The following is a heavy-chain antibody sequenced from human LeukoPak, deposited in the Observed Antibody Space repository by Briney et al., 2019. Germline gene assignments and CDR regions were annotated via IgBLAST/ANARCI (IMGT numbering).Heavy chain of an antibody. CDR1: GYTLTELS. V-gene: IGHV1-24*01. Sequence: GASVKVSCKVSGYTLTELSMHWVRQAHGRGLERKGGFNPEDGETIYAQKFQGRVTMTEDTSTDTAYMELSSLRSEDTAVYYCATLVPTEYYGSGSHQIDYWGQGTLVTVSS. CDR3: ATLVPTEYYGSGSHQIDY. D-gene: IGHD3-10*01. J-gene: IGHJ4*02. CDR2: FNPEDGET.